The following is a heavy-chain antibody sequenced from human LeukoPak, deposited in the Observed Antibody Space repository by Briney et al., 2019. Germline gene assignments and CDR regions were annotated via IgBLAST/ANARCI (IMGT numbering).Heavy chain of an antibody. V-gene: IGHV3-48*02. Sequence: GGSLRLSCAASGFTFSTYSMNWVRQAPGKGLEWVSYIISSSSTIYYADSVKGRFTISRDSAKSSLYLQMNSLRDEDTAVYYCARALTFDSWGQGTLVTVSS. CDR1: GFTFSTYS. CDR2: IISSSSTI. CDR3: ARALTFDS. J-gene: IGHJ4*02. D-gene: IGHD2-21*02.